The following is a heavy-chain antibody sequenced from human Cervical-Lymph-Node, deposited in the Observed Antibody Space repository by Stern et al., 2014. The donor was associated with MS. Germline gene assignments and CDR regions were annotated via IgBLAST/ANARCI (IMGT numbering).Heavy chain of an antibody. CDR2: IIPMSGTE. V-gene: IGHV1-69*01. D-gene: IGHD3-22*01. CDR3: ARDLSGIGYYDY. CDR1: GGTFTTYA. J-gene: IGHJ4*02. Sequence: VQLVESGAEVKKPGSPVRVSCKASGGTFTTYAISWARQAPGQGLEWMGGIIPMSGTEKFAQKFQGRVTITADASTTTAYMELSSLKFDDTAVYYCARDLSGIGYYDYWGQGTLVAVSS.